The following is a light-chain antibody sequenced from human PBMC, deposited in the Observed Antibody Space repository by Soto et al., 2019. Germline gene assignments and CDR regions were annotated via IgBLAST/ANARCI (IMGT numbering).Light chain of an antibody. CDR3: PQFYGTPVT. Sequence: DIVMTQSPDSLAVSLGERATINCKSSQSVLYSSNSKNYLAWYQQKPGQPPKLLIYWASTRESGVPDRFSGSGSGTNFTSPLSRLQAEDGAVYYCPQFYGTPVTFGGGTKVEIK. V-gene: IGKV4-1*01. J-gene: IGKJ4*01. CDR1: QSVLYSSNSKNY. CDR2: WAS.